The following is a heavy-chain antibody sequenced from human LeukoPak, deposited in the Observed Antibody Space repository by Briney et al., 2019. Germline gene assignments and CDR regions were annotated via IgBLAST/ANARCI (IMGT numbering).Heavy chain of an antibody. CDR2: IGPTGSDR. CDR3: ATETTGRHYDY. D-gene: IGHD1-14*01. Sequence: GGSLRLSCTASGLTFSTSGFNWVRQAPGKGLEWVASIGPTGSDRYHADSIKGRFTISRDNANNFLYLQMNSLRAEDTAVYYCATETTGRHYDYWGQGTLLTVSS. J-gene: IGHJ4*02. V-gene: IGHV3-21*06. CDR1: GLTFSTSG.